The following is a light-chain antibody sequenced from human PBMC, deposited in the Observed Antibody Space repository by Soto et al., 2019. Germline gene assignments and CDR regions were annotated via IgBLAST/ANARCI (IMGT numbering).Light chain of an antibody. CDR3: QQYYSTWWT. CDR2: WAS. Sequence: DIVMTQSPDSLAVSLGERATINCKSSQSVLYSSNNKNYLAWYQQKPGQPPKVLIYWASTRESGVPDRFSGSGSVTDFTLTISSLQAEDVAVYYCQQYYSTWWTFGQGTKVEIK. J-gene: IGKJ1*01. V-gene: IGKV4-1*01. CDR1: QSVLYSSNNKNY.